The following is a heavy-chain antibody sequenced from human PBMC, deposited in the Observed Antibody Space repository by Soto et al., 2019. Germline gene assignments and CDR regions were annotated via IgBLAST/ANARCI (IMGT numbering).Heavy chain of an antibody. Sequence: SETLSLTCTVSGGSISGHYWSWIRQPPGKGLEWIGYIYHSGSTNYNPSLKSRVTISVDKSKNQFSLKLSSVTAADTAVYYCAGWIQLQQYYYYGMDVWGQGTTVTVSS. CDR2: IYHSGST. CDR3: AGWIQLQQYYYYGMDV. CDR1: GGSISGHY. J-gene: IGHJ6*02. V-gene: IGHV4-59*11. D-gene: IGHD5-18*01.